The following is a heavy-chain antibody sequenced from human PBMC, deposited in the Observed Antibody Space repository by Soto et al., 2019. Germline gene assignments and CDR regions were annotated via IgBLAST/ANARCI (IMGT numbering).Heavy chain of an antibody. V-gene: IGHV3-23*01. J-gene: IGHJ5*02. CDR3: SNYAAYQLLSWFDL. CDR1: GFSFSTYA. D-gene: IGHD2-2*01. CDR2: ISAGGGNT. Sequence: EVQLLESGGGLVQPGGSLRLSCAVSGFSFSTYAMSWVRQAPGKGLEWVSGISAGGGNTYYADSVRGRFTISRDNAKEKLNLQITSPRASESLFYSCSNYAAYQLLSWFDLWG.